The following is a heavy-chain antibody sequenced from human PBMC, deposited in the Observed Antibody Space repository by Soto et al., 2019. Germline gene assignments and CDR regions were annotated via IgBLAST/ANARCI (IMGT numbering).Heavy chain of an antibody. J-gene: IGHJ5*02. V-gene: IGHV5-51*01. Sequence: PGESLKISCKGSGYSFTSYWIGWVRQMPGKGLEWMGIIYPGDSDTRYSPSFQGQVTISADKSISTAHLQWSSLKASDTAMYYCARGFWSAEIGGWFDPWGQGTLVTVSS. CDR2: IYPGDSDT. CDR3: ARGFWSAEIGGWFDP. CDR1: GYSFTSYW. D-gene: IGHD3-3*01.